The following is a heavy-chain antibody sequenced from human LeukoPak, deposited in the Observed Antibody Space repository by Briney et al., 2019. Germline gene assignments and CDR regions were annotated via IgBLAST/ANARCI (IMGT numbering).Heavy chain of an antibody. Sequence: PGGSLRLSCAASGFTFYDYAMHWVRQAPGKGLEWVSGISWNSGSIGYADSVKGRFTISRDNAKNSLYLQMNSLRAEDTALYYCAKDLFTMVRGVLKSWGQGTLVTVSS. CDR2: ISWNSGSI. CDR3: AKDLFTMVRGVLKS. J-gene: IGHJ4*02. CDR1: GFTFYDYA. V-gene: IGHV3-9*01. D-gene: IGHD3-10*01.